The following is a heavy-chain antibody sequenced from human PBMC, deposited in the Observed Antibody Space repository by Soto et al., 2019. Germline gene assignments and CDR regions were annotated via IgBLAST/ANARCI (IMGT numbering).Heavy chain of an antibody. V-gene: IGHV4-39*01. D-gene: IGHD2-21*02. J-gene: IGHJ5*02. CDR2: IYYSGST. CDR3: ARHPSDFWFDP. CDR1: GGSISSGGYS. Sequence: ETLSLTCAVSGGSISSGGYSWSWIRQPPGKGLEWIGSIYYSGSTYYNPSLKSRVTVSVDTSKNQFSLKLSSVTAADTAVYYCARHPSDFWFDPWGQGTLVTVSS.